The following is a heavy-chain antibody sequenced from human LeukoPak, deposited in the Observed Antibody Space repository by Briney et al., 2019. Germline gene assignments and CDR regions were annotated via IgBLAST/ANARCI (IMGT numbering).Heavy chain of an antibody. V-gene: IGHV4-59*11. Sequence: SETLSLTCTVSGGSISSHYWSWIRQPPGKGLEWIGYIYYSGSTSYNPSLKSRVTISVDTSKNQFSLKLSSVTAADTAVYYCARVGDRLIRRYYFDYWGQGTLVTVSS. CDR3: ARVGDRLIRRYYFDY. J-gene: IGHJ4*02. D-gene: IGHD3/OR15-3a*01. CDR1: GGSISSHY. CDR2: IYYSGST.